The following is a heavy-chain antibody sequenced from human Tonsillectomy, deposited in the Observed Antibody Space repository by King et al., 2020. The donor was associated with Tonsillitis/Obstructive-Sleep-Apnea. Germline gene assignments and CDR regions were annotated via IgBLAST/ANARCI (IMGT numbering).Heavy chain of an antibody. CDR3: ARDLAIVMIPAAIKGGFDY. CDR2: ISYDGSNK. V-gene: IGHV3-30*04. Sequence: VQLVESGGGVVQPGRSLRLSCAASGFTFSSYAMHWVRQAPGKGLEWVAVISYDGSNKYYADSVKGRFTISRDNSKNTLYLQMNSLRAEDTAVYYCARDLAIVMIPAAIKGGFDYWGQGTLVTVSS. J-gene: IGHJ4*02. D-gene: IGHD2-2*02. CDR1: GFTFSSYA.